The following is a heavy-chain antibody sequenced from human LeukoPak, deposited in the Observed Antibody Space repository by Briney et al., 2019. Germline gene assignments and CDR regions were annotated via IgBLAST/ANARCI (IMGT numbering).Heavy chain of an antibody. J-gene: IGHJ4*02. V-gene: IGHV3-23*01. CDR3: AKITKATTPNY. CDR1: GFTFSDYY. D-gene: IGHD4-17*01. CDR2: ITDSGRKT. Sequence: GGSLRLSCAASGFTFSDYYMSWIRQAPGKGLEWVSGITDSGRKTYYADSVKGRFSISRDNSKNTVYLQMSDLRAEDTAVYYCAKITKATTPNYWGQGTLVTVSS.